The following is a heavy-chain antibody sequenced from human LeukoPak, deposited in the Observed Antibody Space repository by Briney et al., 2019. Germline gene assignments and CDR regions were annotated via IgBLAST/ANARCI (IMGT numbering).Heavy chain of an antibody. CDR3: ARDFSHYYGSGSYYNAYWFDP. Sequence: SQTLSLTCTVSGGSISSGSYSWSWIRQPAGKGLEWIGRIYTSGSTNYNPSLKSRVTISVDTSKNQFSLKLSSVTAADTAVYYCARDFSHYYGSGSYYNAYWFDPWGQGTLVTVSS. CDR2: IYTSGST. V-gene: IGHV4-61*02. CDR1: GGSISSGSYS. J-gene: IGHJ5*02. D-gene: IGHD3-10*01.